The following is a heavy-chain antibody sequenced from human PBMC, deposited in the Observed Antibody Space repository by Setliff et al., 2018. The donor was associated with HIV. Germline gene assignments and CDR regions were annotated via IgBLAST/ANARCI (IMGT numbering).Heavy chain of an antibody. CDR1: GGSISSYY. CDR3: ARIFGDQGYYYGMDV. V-gene: IGHV4-59*01. Sequence: PSETLSLTCTVSGGSISSYYWSWIRQPPGKGLEWIGYIYYSGSTNYNPSLKSRVTTSVDTSKNQFSLKLSSVIAADTAVYYCARIFGDQGYYYGMDVWGQGTTVTVSS. CDR2: IYYSGST. J-gene: IGHJ6*02. D-gene: IGHD3-3*01.